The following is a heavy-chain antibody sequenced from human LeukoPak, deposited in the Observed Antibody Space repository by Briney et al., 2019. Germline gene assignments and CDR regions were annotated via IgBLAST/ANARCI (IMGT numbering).Heavy chain of an antibody. J-gene: IGHJ4*02. CDR2: MSYDGTNK. CDR1: GFTFSRYA. D-gene: IGHD6-13*01. CDR3: AKVAYSSSWYYQDY. V-gene: IGHV3-30*04. Sequence: PGGSLRLSCAASGFTFSRYASHWVRQAPGKGLEWVALMSYDGTNKYYADSVKGRFTISRDNSKNTLYLQMNSLRAEDTAVYYCAKVAYSSSWYYQDYWGQGTLVTVSS.